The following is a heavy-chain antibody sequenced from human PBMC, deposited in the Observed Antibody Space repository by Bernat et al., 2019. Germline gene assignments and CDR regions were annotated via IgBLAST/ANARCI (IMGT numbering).Heavy chain of an antibody. J-gene: IGHJ4*02. V-gene: IGHV3-30*18. CDR2: ISYDGSNK. CDR1: GFTFSSYG. Sequence: QVQLVESGGGVVQPGRSLRLSCAASGFTFSSYGMHWVRQAPGKGLEWVAVISYDGSNKYYADSVKGRFTISRDNSKNTLYLQMNSLRAEDTAVYYCAKNLDYYCGSGETSVDYWGQGTLVTVSS. CDR3: AKNLDYYCGSGETSVDY. D-gene: IGHD3-10*01.